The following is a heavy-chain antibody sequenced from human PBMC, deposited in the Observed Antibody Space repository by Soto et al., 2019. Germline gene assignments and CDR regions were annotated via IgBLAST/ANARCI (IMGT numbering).Heavy chain of an antibody. CDR2: IWYDGNNK. CDR1: GFTFSNYG. D-gene: IGHD1-7*01. Sequence: PGGSLRLSCEGSGFTFSNYGIHWVRQAPGMGLDWVAVIWYDGNNKYYSESVKGRFTIARDNSNNTVFLEMSSLRAEDTAVYYCARGNYGASGIDYWGLGALVTVSS. CDR3: ARGNYGASGIDY. J-gene: IGHJ4*02. V-gene: IGHV3-33*01.